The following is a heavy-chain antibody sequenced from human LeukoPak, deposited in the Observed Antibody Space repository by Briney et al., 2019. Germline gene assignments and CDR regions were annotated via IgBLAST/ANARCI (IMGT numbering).Heavy chain of an antibody. CDR3: ARSVLRFLEWPSFAFFDY. J-gene: IGHJ4*02. D-gene: IGHD3-3*01. CDR2: IKQDGSEK. Sequence: GGSLRLSCAASGFTLSSYWMSWVRQAPGKGREWVGNIKQDGSEKYYVDSVKGRVTISRDNAKNSLYFQMNSLRAEDTAVYYCARSVLRFLEWPSFAFFDYWGQGTLVTVSS. CDR1: GFTLSSYW. V-gene: IGHV3-7*03.